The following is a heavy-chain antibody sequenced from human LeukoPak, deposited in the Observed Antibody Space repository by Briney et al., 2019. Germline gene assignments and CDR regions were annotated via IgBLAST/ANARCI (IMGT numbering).Heavy chain of an antibody. CDR2: ISSSGRTM. CDR1: GFIFSSYE. Sequence: PGGSLGLSCEASGFIFSSYEMNWVRQAPGKGLEWVSFISSSGRTMYYADSMKGRFTVSRDNAKNSVYLQMNSLRAEDTAVYYCARDLRYSGSRAPPRAFDIWGQGTMVTVSS. CDR3: ARDLRYSGSRAPPRAFDI. V-gene: IGHV3-48*03. D-gene: IGHD1-26*01. J-gene: IGHJ3*02.